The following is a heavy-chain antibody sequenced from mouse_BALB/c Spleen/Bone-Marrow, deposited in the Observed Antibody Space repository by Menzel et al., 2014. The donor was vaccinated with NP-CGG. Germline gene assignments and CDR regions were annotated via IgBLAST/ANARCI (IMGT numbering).Heavy chain of an antibody. D-gene: IGHD2-1*01. V-gene: IGHV7-3*02. CDR3: ARDTGNYVRFAY. CDR1: GFTFTDYY. CDR2: IRNKANGYTT. J-gene: IGHJ3*01. Sequence: EVMLVESGGGLVQPGGSLRLSCATSGFTFTDYYISWVRQPPGKALEWLGFIRNKANGYTTEYSASVKGRFTISRDNSKSILYLQMNTLRAEDSATYYCARDTGNYVRFAYWGQGTLVTVSA.